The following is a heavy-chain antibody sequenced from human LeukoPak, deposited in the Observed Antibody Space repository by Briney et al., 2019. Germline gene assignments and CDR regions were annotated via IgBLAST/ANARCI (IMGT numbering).Heavy chain of an antibody. CDR1: GGSISSYY. V-gene: IGHV4-59*01. CDR3: ARTTMVRGVPDY. J-gene: IGHJ4*02. CDR2: IYYSGST. Sequence: KPSETLSLTWTVSGGSISSYYWSWIRQPPGKGLDWIGYIYYSGSTNYNPSLKSRVTISLDASKNQFSLKLSSVTAADTAVYYCARTTMVRGVPDYWGQGTLVTVSS. D-gene: IGHD3-10*01.